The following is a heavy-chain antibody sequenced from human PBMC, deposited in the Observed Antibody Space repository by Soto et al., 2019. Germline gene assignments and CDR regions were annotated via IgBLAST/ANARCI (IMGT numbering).Heavy chain of an antibody. Sequence: TETLXLTCTASGGSISSDYWSWIRQPPGKGLEWIGYIYYSGSTNCNPSLKSRVTIAVDTSKNRFSLKLSSVTAADTAVYYCARRGDFDYWGQGTLVTVSS. J-gene: IGHJ4*02. CDR2: IYYSGST. CDR1: GGSISSDY. V-gene: IGHV4-59*12. CDR3: ARRGDFDY.